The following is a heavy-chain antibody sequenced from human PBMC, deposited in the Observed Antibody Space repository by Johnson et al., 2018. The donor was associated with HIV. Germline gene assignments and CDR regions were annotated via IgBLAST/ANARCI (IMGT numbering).Heavy chain of an antibody. CDR2: IKQDGSEK. CDR3: ARGDYYDSSGYFSDAFDI. D-gene: IGHD3-22*01. J-gene: IGHJ3*02. V-gene: IGHV3-7*01. Sequence: EVLLLESGGGLVQPGGSLRLSCAASGFTFSSYWMSWVRQAPGKGLEWVANIKQDGSEKYYVDSVKGRLTISRDNAKNSLYLQMNSLRAEDTAVYYCARGDYYDSSGYFSDAFDIWGQGTMVTVSS. CDR1: GFTFSSYW.